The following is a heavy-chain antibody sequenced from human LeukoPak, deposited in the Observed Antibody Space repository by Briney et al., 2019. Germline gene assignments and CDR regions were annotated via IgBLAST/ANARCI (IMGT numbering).Heavy chain of an antibody. D-gene: IGHD6-13*01. J-gene: IGHJ4*02. Sequence: NPGGSLRLSCVASGFTFSTYSMNWVRQAPGKGLECVSSISSSSSHIYYAESVKGRFTMSRDNAKNSLYLQMNSLRAEDTAVYYCARGRSSSHNYYFDYWGQGTLVTVS. CDR1: GFTFSTYS. CDR2: ISSSSSHI. CDR3: ARGRSSSHNYYFDY. V-gene: IGHV3-21*01.